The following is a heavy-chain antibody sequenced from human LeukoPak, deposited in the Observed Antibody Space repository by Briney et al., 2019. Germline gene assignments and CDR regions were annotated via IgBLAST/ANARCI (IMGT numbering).Heavy chain of an antibody. D-gene: IGHD1-14*01. Sequence: SETLSLTCAVYGGSFSGYYWSWIRQPPGKGLEWIGKINHSGSTNYNPSLKSRVTISVDTSKNQFSLKLSSVTAADTAVYYCALRGRTGDYWGQGTLVTVSS. CDR1: GGSFSGYY. J-gene: IGHJ4*02. V-gene: IGHV4-34*01. CDR3: ALRGRTGDY. CDR2: INHSGST.